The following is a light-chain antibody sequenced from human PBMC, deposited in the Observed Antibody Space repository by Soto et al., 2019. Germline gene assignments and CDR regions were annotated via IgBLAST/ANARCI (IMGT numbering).Light chain of an antibody. J-gene: IGKJ2*01. CDR2: GVF. V-gene: IGKV3-20*01. Sequence: ETVLTQSPGTVSLSPGERATLSCTTSQSVNNNYLAWHQQKPGQAPSLLIYGVFYRATGIPDRFSGSGAGTDFTLTSSGVAPEDSAVYFCQHYDGSPRTFGEGTKLEIK. CDR1: QSVNNNY. CDR3: QHYDGSPRT.